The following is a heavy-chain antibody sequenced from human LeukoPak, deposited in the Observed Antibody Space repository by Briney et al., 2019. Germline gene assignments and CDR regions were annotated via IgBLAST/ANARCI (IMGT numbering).Heavy chain of an antibody. CDR2: IKQDGSEK. CDR3: ARDLSGVTGYTYGRGIDY. D-gene: IGHD5-18*01. Sequence: GGSLRLSCAASGFSFSGYWMTWVRQAPGKGLEWVANIKQDGSEKYYVDSVKGRFTISRDNAKTSLYLQMNSLRAEDTAVYYCARDLSGVTGYTYGRGIDYWGQGTLVTVSS. J-gene: IGHJ4*02. V-gene: IGHV3-7*01. CDR1: GFSFSGYW.